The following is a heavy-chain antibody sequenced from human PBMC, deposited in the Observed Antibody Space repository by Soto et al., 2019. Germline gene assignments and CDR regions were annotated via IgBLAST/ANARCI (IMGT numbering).Heavy chain of an antibody. D-gene: IGHD3-10*01. J-gene: IGHJ4*02. CDR1: GFTFSSYS. V-gene: IGHV3-21*01. Sequence: EVQLVESGGGLVKPGGSLRLSCAASGFTFSSYSMNWVRQAPGKGLEWGSSISSSSSYIYYADSVKGGFTISRDNAKNSLYLQMNSLRAEDTAVYYCARVKERVRDYWGQGTLVTVSS. CDR2: ISSSSSYI. CDR3: ARVKERVRDY.